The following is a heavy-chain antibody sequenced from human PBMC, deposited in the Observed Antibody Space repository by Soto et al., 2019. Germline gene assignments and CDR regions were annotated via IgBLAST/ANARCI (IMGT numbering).Heavy chain of an antibody. CDR1: GGSFSCYY. Sequence: SETLSLTCAVYGGSFSCYYWSWIRQPPGKGLEWIGEINHSGSTNYNPSLKSRVTISVDTSKNQFSLKLSSVTAADTAVYYCARGGRGYSYGSFDYWGQGTLVTVSS. CDR3: ARGGRGYSYGSFDY. CDR2: INHSGST. J-gene: IGHJ4*02. V-gene: IGHV4-34*01. D-gene: IGHD5-18*01.